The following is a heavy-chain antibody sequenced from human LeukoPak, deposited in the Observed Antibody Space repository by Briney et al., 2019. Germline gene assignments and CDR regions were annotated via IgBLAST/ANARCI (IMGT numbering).Heavy chain of an antibody. Sequence: SETLSLTCTVSGGSISSVDYYWSWIRQPPGKGLEWIGYIYYSGSTYYDPSLKSRVMISVDASKNQFSLKLSSVTAADTAVYYCDRRGIDYDILTGYIPDAFDIWGQGTMVTVSS. V-gene: IGHV4-30-4*01. CDR2: IYYSGST. D-gene: IGHD3-9*01. J-gene: IGHJ3*02. CDR3: DRRGIDYDILTGYIPDAFDI. CDR1: GGSISSVDYY.